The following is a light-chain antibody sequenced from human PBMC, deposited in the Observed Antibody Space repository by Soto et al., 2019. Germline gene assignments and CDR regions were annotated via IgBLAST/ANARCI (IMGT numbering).Light chain of an antibody. J-gene: IGLJ1*01. V-gene: IGLV1-44*01. Sequence: QSGLTQPLSASGTPGQRVTISCSGSSSNIGSNSASWYQQLPGTAPKLLIYSNNLRPSGVPDRFSGSKSGTSASLAISGLQSEDEADYYCAAWDDSQNGYVFGTGSKVTVL. CDR2: SNN. CDR1: SSNIGSNS. CDR3: AAWDDSQNGYV.